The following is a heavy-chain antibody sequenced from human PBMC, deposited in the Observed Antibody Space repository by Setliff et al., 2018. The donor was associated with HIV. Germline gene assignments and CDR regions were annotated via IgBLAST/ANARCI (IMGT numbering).Heavy chain of an antibody. Sequence: LSLTCTVSGGSASNSRYYWAWIRQPPGKGLEYIGSIHYNERTYYNPSLKSRVAISIDTSKNQFSLNLTSVTATDTAVYYCASRVYYYDSNNFLREEGFDPWGRGTLVTVSS. D-gene: IGHD3-22*01. J-gene: IGHJ5*02. CDR1: GGSASNSRYY. V-gene: IGHV4-39*01. CDR3: ASRVYYYDSNNFLREEGFDP. CDR2: IHYNERT.